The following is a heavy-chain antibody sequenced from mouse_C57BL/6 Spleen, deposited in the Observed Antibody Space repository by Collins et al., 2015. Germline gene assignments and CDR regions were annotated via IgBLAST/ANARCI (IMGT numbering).Heavy chain of an antibody. Sequence: EVKLEESGGGLVQPGGSMKLSCVASGFTFSNYWMNWVRQSPEKGLEWVAQIRLKSDNYATHYAESVKGRFTISRDDSKSSVYLQMNNLRAEDTGIYYCQNEYYDYDRGFDYWGQGTTLTVSS. J-gene: IGHJ2*01. CDR2: IRLKSDNYAT. CDR1: GFTFSNYW. V-gene: IGHV6-3*01. D-gene: IGHD2-4*01. CDR3: QNEYYDYDRGFDY.